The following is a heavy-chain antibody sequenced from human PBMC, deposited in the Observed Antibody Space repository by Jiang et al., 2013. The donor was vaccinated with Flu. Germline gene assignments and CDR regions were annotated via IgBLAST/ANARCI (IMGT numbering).Heavy chain of an antibody. V-gene: IGHV4-59*02. CDR3: ARGRTTRVTGMDV. CDR2: IYYSGTT. CDR1: GGSVSSYY. D-gene: IGHD4-11*01. J-gene: IGHJ6*02. Sequence: GPGLVKPSETLSLTCTVSGGSVSSYYWNWIRQTPGKGLEWIGYIYYSGTTKYNPSLKSRVTISVDTSKEQFSLKLTSVTAADTAVYFCARGRTTRVTGMDVWGQGTTVAVSS.